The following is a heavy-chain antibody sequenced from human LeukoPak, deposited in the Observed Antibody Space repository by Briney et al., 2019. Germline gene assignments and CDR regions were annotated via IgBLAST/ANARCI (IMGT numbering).Heavy chain of an antibody. Sequence: GGSLRLSCAASGFTVSGNYMSWVRQAPEKGLEWVSVIYSGGSTYYADSVKGRFTISRDNSKNTLYLQMDSLRAEDTAVYYCARDQTYYDILTGYYRSDGFDPWGQGTLVTVSS. D-gene: IGHD3-9*01. CDR3: ARDQTYYDILTGYYRSDGFDP. V-gene: IGHV3-53*01. J-gene: IGHJ5*02. CDR1: GFTVSGNY. CDR2: IYSGGST.